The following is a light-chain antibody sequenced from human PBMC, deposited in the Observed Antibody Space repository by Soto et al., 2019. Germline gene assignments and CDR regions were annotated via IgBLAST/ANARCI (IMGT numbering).Light chain of an antibody. CDR1: SSDVGGYNY. V-gene: IGLV2-8*01. CDR3: CSYAGGYFFEVI. J-gene: IGLJ2*01. Sequence: QSALTQPPSASGSPGQSVAISCTGTSSDVGGYNYVSWYQQQPGKAPKLMIYEVNKRPSGVPDRFSGSKSGNTASLTVSGLQAEDEADYYCCSYAGGYFFEVIFGGGTQLTVL. CDR2: EVN.